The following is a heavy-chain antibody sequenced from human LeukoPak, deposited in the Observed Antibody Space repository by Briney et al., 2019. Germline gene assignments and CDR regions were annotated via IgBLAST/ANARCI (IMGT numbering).Heavy chain of an antibody. J-gene: IGHJ4*02. CDR1: GYTLTGYY. D-gene: IGHD2-2*02. CDR3: ARDLLGYCSSTSCNIDY. V-gene: IGHV1-2*02. Sequence: ASVKVSCKASGYTLTGYYMHWLRQAPGQGLEWMGWINPNSGGTNYAQKFQGRVTMTRDTSISTAYMELSRLRSDDTAVYYCARDLLGYCSSTSCNIDYWGQGTLVTVSS. CDR2: INPNSGGT.